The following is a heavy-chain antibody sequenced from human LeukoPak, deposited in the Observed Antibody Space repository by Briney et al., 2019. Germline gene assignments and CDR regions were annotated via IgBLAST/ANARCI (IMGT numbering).Heavy chain of an antibody. CDR1: GYTFTGYY. D-gene: IGHD5-24*01. Sequence: ASVKVSCKASGYTFTGYYMHWVRQAPGQGLEWMGIINPSGGSTSYAQKFQGRVTMTRDTSTSTVYMELSSLRSEDTAVYYCARESLGMASFDYWGQGTLVTVSS. CDR3: ARESLGMASFDY. V-gene: IGHV1-46*01. CDR2: INPSGGST. J-gene: IGHJ4*02.